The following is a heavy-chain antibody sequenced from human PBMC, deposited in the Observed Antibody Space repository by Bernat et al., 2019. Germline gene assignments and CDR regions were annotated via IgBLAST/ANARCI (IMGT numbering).Heavy chain of an antibody. Sequence: QLQLQESGPGLVKPSETLSLTCTVSGGSISSSSYFWGWIRQPPGRGLEWIGNIYYSGSTYYNPSLRSRVTISVDTSKNQFSLKLSSVTAADTAVYYCARHEDAAAGRIFYWGQGTLVTVSS. CDR1: GGSISSSSYF. J-gene: IGHJ4*02. CDR3: ARHEDAAAGRIFY. D-gene: IGHD6-13*01. CDR2: IYYSGST. V-gene: IGHV4-39*01.